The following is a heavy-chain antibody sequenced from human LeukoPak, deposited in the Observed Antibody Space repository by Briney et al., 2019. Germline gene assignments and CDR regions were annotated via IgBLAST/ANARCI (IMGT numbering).Heavy chain of an antibody. J-gene: IGHJ6*03. CDR2: IYSGGST. Sequence: GGSLRLSCAASGFTVSSNYMSWVRQAPGKGLEWVSVIYSGGSTYYADSVKGRFTISRDNSKNTLYLQMNSLRAEDTAVYYCARDQTTVSLRKYYYYYMDVWGKGTTVTVSS. D-gene: IGHD4-11*01. V-gene: IGHV3-66*01. CDR3: ARDQTTVSLRKYYYYYMDV. CDR1: GFTVSSNY.